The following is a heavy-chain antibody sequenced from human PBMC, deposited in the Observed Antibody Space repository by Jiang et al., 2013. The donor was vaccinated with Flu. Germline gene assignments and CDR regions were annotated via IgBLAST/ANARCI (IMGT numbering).Heavy chain of an antibody. CDR1: GFTFSSSA. V-gene: IGHV3-30-3*01. D-gene: IGHD3-9*01. Sequence: VQLLESGGGVVQPGRSLRLSCAASGFTFSSSAMHWVRQAPGKGLQWVALISYDGNNKYHADFVKGRFTISRANSKNALYLQMNSLRAEDTAVYYCARDRGGFNTDWSLDYWGQGTLVTVSS. CDR3: ARDRGGFNTDWSLDY. J-gene: IGHJ4*02. CDR2: ISYDGNNK.